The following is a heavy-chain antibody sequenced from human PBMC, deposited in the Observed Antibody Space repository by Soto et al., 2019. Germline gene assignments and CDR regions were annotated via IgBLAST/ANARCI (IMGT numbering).Heavy chain of an antibody. Sequence: PGGSLRLSCAASGFTFSSYWMHWVRQAPGKGLVWVSRINSDGSSTSYADSVKGRFTISRDNAKNTLYLQMNSLRAEDTAVYYCARDRYYDFWSGYARPLGYYYGMDVWGQGATVTVSS. J-gene: IGHJ6*02. D-gene: IGHD3-3*01. CDR2: INSDGSST. CDR3: ARDRYYDFWSGYARPLGYYYGMDV. V-gene: IGHV3-74*01. CDR1: GFTFSSYW.